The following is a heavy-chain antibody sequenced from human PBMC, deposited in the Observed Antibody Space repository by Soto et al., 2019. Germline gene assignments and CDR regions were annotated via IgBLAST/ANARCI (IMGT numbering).Heavy chain of an antibody. D-gene: IGHD2-2*01. CDR3: ARGLGSTGYLGREPYFDY. J-gene: IGHJ4*02. Sequence: EVQVVESGGGLVQPGGSLRLSCAASGFSVTNNYMNWVRQAPGKGLEWVSIIDIGGNTYYADSVKDRFTISRDNSRNTLYLHMDSLRAEDTAVYYCARGLGSTGYLGREPYFDYWGQGTLVTVST. CDR2: IDIGGNT. CDR1: GFSVTNNY. V-gene: IGHV3-66*01.